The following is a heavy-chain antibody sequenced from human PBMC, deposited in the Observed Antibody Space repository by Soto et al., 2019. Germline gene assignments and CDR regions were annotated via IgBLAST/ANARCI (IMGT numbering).Heavy chain of an antibody. CDR1: GGSISSGDYY. CDR3: AIGRGYSYGSGTYYYFYY. V-gene: IGHV4-30-4*01. Sequence: SETLSLTCTVSGGSISSGDYYWSWIRQPPGKGLEGIGYIYYSGITYYNPSIKRRVTISGDTSNNQFSLKLSSVTTADTAVDYCAIGRGYSYGSGTYYYFYYWGQGTLVTVSS. CDR2: IYYSGIT. D-gene: IGHD3-10*01. J-gene: IGHJ4*02.